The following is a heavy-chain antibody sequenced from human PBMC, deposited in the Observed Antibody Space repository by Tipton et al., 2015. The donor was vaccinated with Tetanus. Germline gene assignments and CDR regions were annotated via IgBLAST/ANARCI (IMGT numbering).Heavy chain of an antibody. CDR2: INQRGGI. D-gene: IGHD6-19*01. J-gene: IGHJ5*02. CDR3: AILPKHWLAPRGAP. V-gene: IGHV4-34*08. CDR1: GHNSRSYW. Sequence: QLVQSGAEMKKPGQSLKISCEVSGHNSRSYWISWVRQMPGKGLEWIGEINQRGGISYHPSLKSRVTISVDTSKSQFSLNLTSVPAADTAVYYCAILPKHWLAPRGAPWGQGILFTVSS.